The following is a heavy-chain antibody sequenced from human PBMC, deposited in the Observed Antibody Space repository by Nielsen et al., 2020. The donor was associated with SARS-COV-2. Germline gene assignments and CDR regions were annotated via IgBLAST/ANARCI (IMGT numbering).Heavy chain of an antibody. V-gene: IGHV1-3*01. Sequence: ASVKVSCKASGYTFTYYAIHWVRRAPGRGLEWMGWINPDNGDTKYSQNFQGRVSMTTDTSTSTVYMELSSLKSEDTAVYYCARDRRREELATISGVRFWGQGTLVTVSS. D-gene: IGHD5-24*01. J-gene: IGHJ4*02. CDR3: ARDRRREELATISGVRF. CDR2: INPDNGDT. CDR1: GYTFTYYA.